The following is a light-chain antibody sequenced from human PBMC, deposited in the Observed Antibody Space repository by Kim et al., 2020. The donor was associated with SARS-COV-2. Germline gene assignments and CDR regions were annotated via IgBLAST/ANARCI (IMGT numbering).Light chain of an antibody. J-gene: IGKJ1*01. CDR3: QQYSHWPGR. CDR2: SAS. Sequence: VTAGERATLPCRASQGVSSNLAWYQQKPGQAPRLLIYSASTRATGIPARCSGSGSGTEFTLPSSSLQCEDFAVYHGQQYSHWPGRFGHGTREDIK. CDR1: QGVSSN. V-gene: IGKV3-15*01.